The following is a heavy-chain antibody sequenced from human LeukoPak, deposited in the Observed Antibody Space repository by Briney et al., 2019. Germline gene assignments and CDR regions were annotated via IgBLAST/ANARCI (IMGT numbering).Heavy chain of an antibody. Sequence: SETLSLTCTVSGVSISSGGYYWRWLRQHPGKGLEWIGYIYYSGSTYYNSSLKSRVTISVDTSKNQFSLKLSSVTAADTAVYYCARDNVVPPKWGFDPWGQGTLVTVSS. CDR2: IYYSGST. J-gene: IGHJ5*02. CDR3: ARDNVVPPKWGFDP. D-gene: IGHD2-2*01. CDR1: GVSISSGGYY. V-gene: IGHV4-31*03.